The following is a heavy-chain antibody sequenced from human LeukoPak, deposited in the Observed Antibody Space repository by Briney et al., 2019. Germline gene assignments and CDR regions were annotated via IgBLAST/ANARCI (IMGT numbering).Heavy chain of an antibody. Sequence: SETLSLTCTVSGVSISSYYWSWIRQPPGKGLEWIGYIYYSGSTNYNPSLKSRVTISVDTSKNQFSLKLSSVTAADTAVYYCARLVAVVRYFDYWGQGTLVTVSS. J-gene: IGHJ4*02. CDR1: GVSISSYY. V-gene: IGHV4-59*01. CDR3: ARLVAVVRYFDY. D-gene: IGHD3-22*01. CDR2: IYYSGST.